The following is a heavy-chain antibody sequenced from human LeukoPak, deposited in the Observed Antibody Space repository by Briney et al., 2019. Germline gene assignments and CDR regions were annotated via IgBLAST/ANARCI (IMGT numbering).Heavy chain of an antibody. CDR1: GFTFSSYA. D-gene: IGHD2-2*02. CDR2: ISGSGGST. CDR3: AKILYGVVVPAAIPDY. V-gene: IGHV3-23*01. Sequence: GGSLRLSCAASGFTFSSYAMSWVRQAPGKGLEWVSAISGSGGSTYYADSVKGRFTISRDNSKNTLYLQMNSLRAEDTAVYYCAKILYGVVVPAAIPDYWGQGTLVTVSS. J-gene: IGHJ4*02.